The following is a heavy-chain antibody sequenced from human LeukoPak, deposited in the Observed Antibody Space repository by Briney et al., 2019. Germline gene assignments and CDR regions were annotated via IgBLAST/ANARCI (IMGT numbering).Heavy chain of an antibody. CDR2: IYHDGST. Sequence: PSETLSLTCAVSGDSMSGTNWWSWVRQSPGNGLEWIGEIYHDGSTNYNPSLKSRVTISVDKSKSQFSLRLTSVTAADTAVYYCASNGYYCIEVWGNGTTATVSS. CDR1: GDSMSGTNW. CDR3: ASNGYYCIEV. V-gene: IGHV4-4*02. J-gene: IGHJ6*03. D-gene: IGHD2-8*01.